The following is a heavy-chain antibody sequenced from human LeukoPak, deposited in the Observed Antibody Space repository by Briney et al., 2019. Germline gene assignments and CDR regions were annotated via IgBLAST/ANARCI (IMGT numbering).Heavy chain of an antibody. D-gene: IGHD6-19*01. J-gene: IGHJ6*02. CDR3: ARDRGSGWDYYYGVDV. V-gene: IGHV1-69*04. CDR1: GGTFSSYA. Sequence: SVKVSCKASGGTFSSYAISWVRQAPGQGLEWMGRIIPILGIANYAQKFQGRVTITADKSTSTAYMELSSLRSEDTAVYYCARDRGSGWDYYYGVDVWGQGTTVTVSS. CDR2: IIPILGIA.